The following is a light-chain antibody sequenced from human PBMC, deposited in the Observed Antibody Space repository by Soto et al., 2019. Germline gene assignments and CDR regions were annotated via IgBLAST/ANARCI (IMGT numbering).Light chain of an antibody. V-gene: IGKV3-20*01. J-gene: IGKJ3*01. CDR3: QQYCSARVFT. Sequence: EIVLTQSPGTLSLSPGERATLSCRASQSVSSSYLAWYQQKPGQAPRILIYGASSRATGIPDRFSGSGSVTDFTLTISRLDPEDFAVYYCQQYCSARVFTFGHGTKLDIK. CDR1: QSVSSSY. CDR2: GAS.